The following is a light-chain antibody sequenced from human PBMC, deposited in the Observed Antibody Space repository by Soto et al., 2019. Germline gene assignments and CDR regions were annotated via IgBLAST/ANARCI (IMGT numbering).Light chain of an antibody. V-gene: IGKV4-1*01. CDR1: QSVLYSSNNKNY. CDR2: WAS. Sequence: DIVMTQSPDSLAVSLAERATINCKSSQSVLYSSNNKNYLAWYQQKPGQPPKLLIYWASTRESGVPDRFSGSGSGTDFTLTISSLQAVDVAVYYCQQYYSSWTFGQGTKVEIK. CDR3: QQYYSSWT. J-gene: IGKJ1*01.